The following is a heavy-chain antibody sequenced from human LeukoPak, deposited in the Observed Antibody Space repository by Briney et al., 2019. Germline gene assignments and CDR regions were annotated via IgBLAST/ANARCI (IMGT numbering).Heavy chain of an antibody. CDR3: ARGGYSGYEYYYYYYGMDV. CDR1: GYTFTSYD. V-gene: IGHV1-8*01. CDR2: MNPNSGNT. J-gene: IGHJ6*02. D-gene: IGHD5-12*01. Sequence: GASVKVSCKASGYTFTSYDINWVRQATGQGLEWMGWMNPNSGNTGYALKFQGRVTMTRNTSISTAYMELSSLRSEDTAVYYCARGGYSGYEYYYYYYGMDVWGQGTTVTVSS.